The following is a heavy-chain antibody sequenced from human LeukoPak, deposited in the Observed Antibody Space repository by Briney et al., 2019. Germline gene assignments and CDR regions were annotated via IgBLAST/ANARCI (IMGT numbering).Heavy chain of an antibody. CDR2: IYYSGTGST. CDR3: ARLAARRGYYYYGMDV. V-gene: IGHV4-59*01. D-gene: IGHD3-10*01. Sequence: SETLSLTCTVPGGSISGDYWSWIRQPPGKGLEYIGYIYYSGTGSTNYNPSLKSRVTISVDTSKNQFSLKLSSVTPADTAVYYCARLAARRGYYYYGMDVWGQGTTFTVSS. CDR1: GGSISGDY. J-gene: IGHJ6*02.